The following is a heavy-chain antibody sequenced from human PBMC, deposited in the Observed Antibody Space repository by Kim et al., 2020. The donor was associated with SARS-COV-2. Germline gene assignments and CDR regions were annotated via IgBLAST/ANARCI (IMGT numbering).Heavy chain of an antibody. V-gene: IGHV3-74*01. CDR3: ARDQYYYDSSGYTGYYYYYGMDV. CDR1: GFTFSSYW. D-gene: IGHD3-22*01. J-gene: IGHJ6*02. Sequence: GGSLRLSCAASGFTFSSYWMHWVRQAPGKGLVWVSRINSDGSSTSYADSVKGRFTISRDNAKNTLYLQMNSLRAEDTAVYYCARDQYYYDSSGYTGYYYYYGMDVWGQGTTVTVSS. CDR2: INSDGSST.